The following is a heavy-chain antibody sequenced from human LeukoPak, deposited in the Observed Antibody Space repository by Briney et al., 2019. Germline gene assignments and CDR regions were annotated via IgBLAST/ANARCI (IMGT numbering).Heavy chain of an antibody. J-gene: IGHJ4*02. V-gene: IGHV3-7*01. CDR1: GFTFSSYW. D-gene: IGHD3-3*01. CDR2: IKQDGSEK. CDR3: ARDNSVKLLYDFWSGYYTPNYYFDY. Sequence: GGSLRLSCAASGFTFSSYWMRWVRQAPGKGLEWVANIKQDGSEKYYVDSVKGRFTISRDNAKNSLYLQMNSLRAEDTAVYYCARDNSVKLLYDFWSGYYTPNYYFDYWGQGTLVTVSS.